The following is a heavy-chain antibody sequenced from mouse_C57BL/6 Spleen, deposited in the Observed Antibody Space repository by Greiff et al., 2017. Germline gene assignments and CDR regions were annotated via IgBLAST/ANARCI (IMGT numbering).Heavy chain of an antibody. D-gene: IGHD3-2*02. CDR1: GYTFTSYW. CDR3: ARDQLRLPPYYYAMDD. V-gene: IGHV1-64*01. Sequence: VQLQQPGAELVKPGASVKLSCKASGYTFTSYWMHWVKQRPGQGLEWIGMIHPNSGSTNYNEKFKSKATLTVDKSSSTAYMQLSSLTSEGSAVYDCARDQLRLPPYYYAMDDWGKGTSVTVSS. J-gene: IGHJ4*01. CDR2: IHPNSGST.